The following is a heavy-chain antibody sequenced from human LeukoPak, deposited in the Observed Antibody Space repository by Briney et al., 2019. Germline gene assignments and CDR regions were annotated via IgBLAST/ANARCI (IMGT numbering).Heavy chain of an antibody. Sequence: SETLSLTCTVSGGSISSSSYYWGWIRQPPGKGLEWIGSIYYSGSTYYNPSLKSRVTISVDTSKNQFSLKLSSVTAADTAVYYCASADCSSTSCYNDAFDIWGQGTMVTVSS. V-gene: IGHV4-39*07. CDR2: IYYSGST. D-gene: IGHD2-2*02. CDR3: ASADCSSTSCYNDAFDI. J-gene: IGHJ3*02. CDR1: GGSISSSSYY.